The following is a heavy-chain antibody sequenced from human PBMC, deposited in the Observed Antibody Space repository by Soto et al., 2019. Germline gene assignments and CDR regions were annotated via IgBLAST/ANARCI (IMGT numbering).Heavy chain of an antibody. CDR3: ARIRGYWYGLDV. CDR2: ITGTGGNT. V-gene: IGHV3-23*01. Sequence: EVQLLESGGGLVQPGESLRLSCAASGFPLSTYGMTWVRQAPGKGLEWVSAITGTGGNTYYVDSVKGRFTSSRDNSKNMLYLQMNSLRVEDTAVYYCARIRGYWYGLDVWGQGTTVTVSS. J-gene: IGHJ6*02. CDR1: GFPLSTYG.